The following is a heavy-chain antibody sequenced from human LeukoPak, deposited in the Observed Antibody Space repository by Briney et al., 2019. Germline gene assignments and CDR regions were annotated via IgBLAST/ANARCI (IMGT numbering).Heavy chain of an antibody. V-gene: IGHV4-59*01. CDR2: IYYSGST. CDR3: ARATMVRGVIGYYYYGMDV. D-gene: IGHD3-10*01. CDR1: GGSISSYY. Sequence: SETLSLTCTVSGGSISSYYWSWIRQPPGKGLEWIGYIYYSGSTNYNPSLKSRVTISVGTSKNQFSLKLSSVTAADTAVYYCARATMVRGVIGYYYYGMDVWGQGTTVTVSS. J-gene: IGHJ6*02.